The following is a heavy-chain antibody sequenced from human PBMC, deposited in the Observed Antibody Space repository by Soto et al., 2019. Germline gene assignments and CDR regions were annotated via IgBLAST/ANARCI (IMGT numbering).Heavy chain of an antibody. Sequence: EVQLVESGGGLVQPGGSLRLSCAASGLTFSSFWMSWVRRAPGKGLEWVANIKQDGSEKFYVVSVKGRFTISRDNAKNSLYLQMNSLRAEDTAVYYCARKWISDYWGQGTLVTVSS. J-gene: IGHJ4*02. CDR2: IKQDGSEK. CDR3: ARKWISDY. CDR1: GLTFSSFW. V-gene: IGHV3-7*01. D-gene: IGHD5-12*01.